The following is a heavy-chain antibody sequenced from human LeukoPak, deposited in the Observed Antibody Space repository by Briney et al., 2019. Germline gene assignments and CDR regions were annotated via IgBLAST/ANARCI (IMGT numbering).Heavy chain of an antibody. CDR3: AYHYYDSSGYYRRFDY. D-gene: IGHD3-22*01. CDR1: GGSFSGYY. Sequence: KTSETLSLTCAVYGGSFSGYYWSWIRQPPGKGREWIGEINHSGSTNYNPSLKSRVTISVDTSKNQFSLKLSSVTAADTAVYYCAYHYYDSSGYYRRFDYWGQGTLVTVSS. J-gene: IGHJ4*02. CDR2: INHSGST. V-gene: IGHV4-34*01.